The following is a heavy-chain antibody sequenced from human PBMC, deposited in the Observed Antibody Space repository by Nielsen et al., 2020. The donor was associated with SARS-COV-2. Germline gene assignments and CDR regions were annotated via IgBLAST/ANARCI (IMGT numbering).Heavy chain of an antibody. J-gene: IGHJ6*02. D-gene: IGHD6-13*01. V-gene: IGHV3-30*03. CDR3: ARDMADSSSWYYYYYGMDV. Sequence: GESLKISCAASGFTFGTYGMHWVRQAPGKGLEWVATILYDGRSKKYVDAVKGRFTISRDNAKNSLYLQMNSLRDEDTAVYYCARDMADSSSWYYYYYGMDVWGQGTTVTVSS. CDR1: GFTFGTYG. CDR2: ILYDGRSK.